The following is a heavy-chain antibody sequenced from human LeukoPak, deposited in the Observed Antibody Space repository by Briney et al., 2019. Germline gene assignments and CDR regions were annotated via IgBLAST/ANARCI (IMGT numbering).Heavy chain of an antibody. CDR2: IYYTGST. J-gene: IGHJ4*02. CDR3: ARHSRAYSSTFGTFEY. CDR1: GASISDYY. Sequence: TSETLSLTCTVSGASISDYYWSWIRQPPGKGLEWLGYIYYTGSTKYNPSLESRVTISIDTSKNHLYLKLSSVTAADTAMYYCARHSRAYSSTFGTFEYWGQGTLVTVSS. V-gene: IGHV4-59*08. D-gene: IGHD2-2*01.